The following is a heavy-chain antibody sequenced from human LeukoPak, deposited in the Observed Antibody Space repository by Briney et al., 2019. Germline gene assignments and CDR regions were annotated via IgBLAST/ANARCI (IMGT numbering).Heavy chain of an antibody. CDR2: ISYDGSNK. J-gene: IGHJ6*03. Sequence: GGSLRLSCAASGFTFSSYAMHWVRQAPGKGLEWVAVISYDGSNKYYADSVKGRFTISRDNSKNTLYLQMNSLRAEDTAVYYCAREAGSSTSLLTSNYYYYYYMDVWGKGTTVTVSS. D-gene: IGHD2-2*01. CDR3: AREAGSSTSLLTSNYYYYYYMDV. CDR1: GFTFSSYA. V-gene: IGHV3-30-3*01.